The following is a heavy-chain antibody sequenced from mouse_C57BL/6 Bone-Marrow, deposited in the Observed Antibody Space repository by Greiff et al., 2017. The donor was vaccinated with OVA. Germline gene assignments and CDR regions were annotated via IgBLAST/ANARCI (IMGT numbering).Heavy chain of an antibody. D-gene: IGHD1-1*01. CDR1: GYTFTDYY. V-gene: IGHV1-26*01. Sequence: VQLQQSGPELVKPGASVKISCKASGYTFTDYYMNWVKQSHGKSLEWIGDINPNNGGTSYNQKFKGKATLTVDKSSSTAYMELRSLTSEDSAVYYCARSRNGSSYCYWYFDVWGTGTTVTVSS. CDR2: INPNNGGT. J-gene: IGHJ1*03. CDR3: ARSRNGSSYCYWYFDV.